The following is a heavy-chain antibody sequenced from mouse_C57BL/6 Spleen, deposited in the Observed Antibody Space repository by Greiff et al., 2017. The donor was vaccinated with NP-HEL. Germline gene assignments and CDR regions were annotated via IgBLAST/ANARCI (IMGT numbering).Heavy chain of an antibody. CDR2: IHPNSGST. CDR1: GYTFTSYW. CDR3: ARGDYDYLAWFAY. D-gene: IGHD2-4*01. J-gene: IGHJ3*01. V-gene: IGHV1-64*01. Sequence: QVQLQQPGAELVKPGASVKLSCKASGYTFTSYWMHWVKQRPGQGLEWIGMIHPNSGSTNYNEKFKSKATLTVDKSSSTAYMQLSSLTSEDSAVYYCARGDYDYLAWFAYWGQGTLVTVSA.